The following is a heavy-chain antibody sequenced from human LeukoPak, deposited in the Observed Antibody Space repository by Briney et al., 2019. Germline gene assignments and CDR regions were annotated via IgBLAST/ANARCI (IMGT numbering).Heavy chain of an antibody. CDR1: GGSISSYY. V-gene: IGHV4-39*01. D-gene: IGHD3-9*01. CDR2: IYYSGST. CDR3: ARQDYDILTGYRRYFDY. J-gene: IGHJ4*02. Sequence: SETLSLTCTVSGGSISSYYWGWIRQPPGKGLEWIGSIYYSGSTYYNPSLKSRVTISVDTSKNQFSLKLSSVTAADTAVYYCARQDYDILTGYRRYFDYWGQGTLVTVSS.